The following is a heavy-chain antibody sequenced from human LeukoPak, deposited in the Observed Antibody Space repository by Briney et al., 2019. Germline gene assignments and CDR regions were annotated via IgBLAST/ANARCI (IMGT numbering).Heavy chain of an antibody. J-gene: IGHJ4*02. CDR2: ISSSSSYI. V-gene: IGHV3-21*01. CDR1: GFTFSSYS. D-gene: IGHD3-10*01. CDR3: VREMYYYGSGSYD. Sequence: GGSLRLSCAASGFTFSSYSMNWVRQAPGKGLEWVSSISSSSSYIYYADSVKGRFTISRDNAKNTLYLQMNSLRAEDTAVYYCVREMYYYGSGSYDWGQGTLVTVSS.